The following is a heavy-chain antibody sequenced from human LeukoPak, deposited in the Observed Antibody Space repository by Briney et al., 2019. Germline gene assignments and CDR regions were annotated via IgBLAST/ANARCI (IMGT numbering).Heavy chain of an antibody. CDR2: IYYSGSA. CDR3: ARSQNYYGSGDY. D-gene: IGHD3-10*01. Sequence: PSETLSLTCTLSGGSVSNGNYYWSWLRQPPGKALEWIGYIYYSGSANYNPSLEGRVTISVDTSKNQFSVKLSSVTAADTAVYYCARSQNYYGSGDYWSQGTLVTVSS. J-gene: IGHJ4*02. CDR1: GGSVSNGNYY. V-gene: IGHV4-61*01.